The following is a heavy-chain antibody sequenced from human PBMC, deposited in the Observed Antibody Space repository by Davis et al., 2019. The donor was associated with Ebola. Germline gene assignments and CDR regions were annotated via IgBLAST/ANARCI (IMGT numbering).Heavy chain of an antibody. D-gene: IGHD3-22*01. Sequence: SVQVSCKASGGTFSSHAISWVRQAPGQGLEWMGGIITIFATRKYAQKFQGRVTITADESTSTAYMELSSLRSEDTAVYYCARESSWYYDSSGYYPEYFQQWGQGTLVTVSS. CDR3: ARESSWYYDSSGYYPEYFQQ. CDR2: IITIFATR. CDR1: GGTFSSHA. V-gene: IGHV1-69*13. J-gene: IGHJ1*01.